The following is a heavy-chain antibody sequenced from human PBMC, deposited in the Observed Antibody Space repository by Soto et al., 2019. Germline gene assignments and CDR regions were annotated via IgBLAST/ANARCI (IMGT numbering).Heavy chain of an antibody. D-gene: IGHD6-13*01. CDR3: ARDPYGSSWYGMDV. J-gene: IGHJ6*02. Sequence: PSETLSLTCTVSGGSIISYYWSWIRQPPGKGLEWIGYIYYSGSTDYNPSLKSRVTISVDTSKNQFSLKLSSVTAADTAVYYCARDPYGSSWYGMDVWGQGTTVTVSS. V-gene: IGHV4-59*01. CDR2: IYYSGST. CDR1: GGSIISYY.